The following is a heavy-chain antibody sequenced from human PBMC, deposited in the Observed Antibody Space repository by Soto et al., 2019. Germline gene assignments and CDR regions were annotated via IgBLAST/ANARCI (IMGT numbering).Heavy chain of an antibody. CDR2: ISAYNGNT. V-gene: IGHV1-18*01. CDR1: GYTFTSYG. CDR3: ARDPYIVVVVAAESGFDP. J-gene: IGHJ5*02. Sequence: ASVKVSCKASGYTFTSYGISWVRQAPGQGLEWMGWISAYNGNTNYAQKLQGRVTMTTDTSTSTAYMELRSLRSDDTAVYYCARDPYIVVVVAAESGFDPWGQGTLVTVSS. D-gene: IGHD2-15*01.